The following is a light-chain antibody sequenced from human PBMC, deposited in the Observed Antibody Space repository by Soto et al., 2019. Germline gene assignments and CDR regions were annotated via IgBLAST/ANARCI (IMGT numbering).Light chain of an antibody. Sequence: EIVLTQSPGTLSLSPGERATLSCRASQSVSSSYLAWYQQKPGQAPRLLIYGASSRATGIPDRFSGSGSGTDFTLTISRLEPEDCAEYYCQQYGSTPLGTFGQGTKVEIK. CDR3: QQYGSTPLGT. V-gene: IGKV3-20*01. CDR1: QSVSSSY. CDR2: GAS. J-gene: IGKJ1*01.